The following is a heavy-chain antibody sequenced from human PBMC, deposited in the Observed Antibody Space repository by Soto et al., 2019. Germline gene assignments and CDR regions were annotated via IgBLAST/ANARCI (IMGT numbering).Heavy chain of an antibody. V-gene: IGHV4-30-2*06. CDR3: ARGNHSERTHLFDH. Sequence: SETLSLTYAVSAGSISSASYFWSWIRQSPDQGQEWLGHIYDGGPTYSSPSLKRRVTISADTSENQFSPKLSSVTAADKAVYYCARGNHSERTHLFDHWGQGTLVTVSS. J-gene: IGHJ4*02. CDR1: AGSISSASYF. D-gene: IGHD1-1*01. CDR2: IYDGGPT.